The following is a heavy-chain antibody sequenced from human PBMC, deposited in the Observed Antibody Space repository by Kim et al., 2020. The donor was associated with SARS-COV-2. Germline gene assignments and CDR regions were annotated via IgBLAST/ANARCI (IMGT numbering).Heavy chain of an antibody. D-gene: IGHD4-17*01. CDR3: ARGDYADYVILGMDV. Sequence: GGSLRLSCTASGFNFSTYEMNWVRQAPGKGLEWVSYISSRGSIIYYADSVKGRFTISRDNAKKSLYLEMSGLRAEDTALYYCARGDYADYVILGMDVWGQGTTVTVSS. J-gene: IGHJ6*02. V-gene: IGHV3-48*03. CDR2: ISSRGSII. CDR1: GFNFSTYE.